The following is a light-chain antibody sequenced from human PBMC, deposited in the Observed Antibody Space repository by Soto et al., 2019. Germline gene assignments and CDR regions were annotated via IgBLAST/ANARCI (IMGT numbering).Light chain of an antibody. CDR1: GSNIGSNY. CDR3: AAWDDSLSGSYVV. V-gene: IGLV1-47*02. Sequence: QSVLTQPPSASGTPGQRGTISCSGSGSNIGSNYVYWYQQLPGTAPKLLIHSNNQRPSGGPDRFSGSKSGTTASLAISGLRSEDEADYHCAAWDDSLSGSYVVFGGGTKLTVL. J-gene: IGLJ2*01. CDR2: SNN.